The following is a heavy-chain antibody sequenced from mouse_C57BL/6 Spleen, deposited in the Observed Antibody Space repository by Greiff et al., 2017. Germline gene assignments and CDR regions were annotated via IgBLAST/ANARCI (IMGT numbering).Heavy chain of an antibody. V-gene: IGHV2-2*01. CDR3: ARGRLRQGGYFDY. D-gene: IGHD2-4*01. J-gene: IGHJ2*01. CDR1: GFSLTSYG. CDR2: IWSGGST. Sequence: VQLVESGPGLVQPSQSLSITCTVSGFSLTSYGVHWVRQSPGKGLEWLGVIWSGGSTDYNAAFISRLSISKDNSKSKVFFKMNSLQADDTAIYYCARGRLRQGGYFDYWGQGTTLTVSS.